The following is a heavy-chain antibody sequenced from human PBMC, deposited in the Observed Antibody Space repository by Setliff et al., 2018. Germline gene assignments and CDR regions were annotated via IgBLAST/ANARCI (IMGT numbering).Heavy chain of an antibody. J-gene: IGHJ4*02. CDR3: ARDGSSGWYLDTSPSFDY. Sequence: QPGGSLRLSCAASGFTFSSYAMHWVRQAPGKGLEWVAVISYDGSNKYYADSVKGRFTISRDNSENTLYLQMNSLRAEDTAVYYCARDGSSGWYLDTSPSFDYWGQGPWSPSPQ. CDR1: GFTFSSYA. D-gene: IGHD6-19*01. V-gene: IGHV3-30*04. CDR2: ISYDGSNK.